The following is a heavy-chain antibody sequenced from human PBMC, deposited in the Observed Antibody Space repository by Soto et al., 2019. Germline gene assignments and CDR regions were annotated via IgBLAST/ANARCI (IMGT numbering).Heavy chain of an antibody. CDR2: TSYTGNT. J-gene: IGHJ6*02. CDR3: AREGYYDILTGHRGPYYYGMDV. D-gene: IGHD3-9*01. V-gene: IGHV4-59*01. CDR1: GGSITSYH. Sequence: SETLSLTCIVSGGSITSYHWSWIRQFPGKGLEWIAYTSYTGNTNYNPSLQSRVTISVDTSKNQFSLKLSSVTAADTAVYYCAREGYYDILTGHRGPYYYGMDVWGQGTTVTVSS.